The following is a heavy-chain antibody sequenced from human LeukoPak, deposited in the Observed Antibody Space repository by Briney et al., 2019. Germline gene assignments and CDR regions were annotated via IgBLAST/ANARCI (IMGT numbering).Heavy chain of an antibody. V-gene: IGHV3-23*01. D-gene: IGHD5/OR15-5a*01. Sequence: GGSLRLSCAASGFTFSSYMNWARQAPGKGLEWVSTISGSGGSIYYADSVKGRFAISRDNSKDTLFLQMNSPRAEDTAVCYCAKDVWVALWGRGTLVTVSS. CDR1: GFTFSSY. CDR2: ISGSGGSI. J-gene: IGHJ2*01. CDR3: AKDVWVAL.